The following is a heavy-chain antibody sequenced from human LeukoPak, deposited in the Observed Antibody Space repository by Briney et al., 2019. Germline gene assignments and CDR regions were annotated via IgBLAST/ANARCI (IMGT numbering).Heavy chain of an antibody. D-gene: IGHD6-19*01. CDR3: ARGKHSSGWYL. CDR2: IYYSGST. V-gene: IGHV4-59*08. CDR1: GGSISSYY. J-gene: IGHJ4*02. Sequence: PSETLSLTCTVSGGSISSYYWSWIRQPPGKGLEWIGYIYYSGSTNYNPSLKSRVTISVDTSKNQFSLKLSSVTAADTAVYYCARGKHSSGWYLWGQGTLVTVSS.